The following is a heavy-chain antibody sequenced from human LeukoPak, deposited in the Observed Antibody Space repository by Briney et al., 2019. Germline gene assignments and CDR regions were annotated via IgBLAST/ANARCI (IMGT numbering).Heavy chain of an antibody. CDR3: ARDHGYSGYDLND. CDR1: GYSFTSYY. CDR2: INPSGGST. Sequence: ASVKVSCKASGYSFTSYYIHWVRQAPGQGLEWMGIINPSGGSTTSAQKFQGRVTMTRDTSTSTVYMELSSLRSEDTAVYFCARDHGYSGYDLNDWCQGTLVTVSS. V-gene: IGHV1-46*01. J-gene: IGHJ4*02. D-gene: IGHD5-12*01.